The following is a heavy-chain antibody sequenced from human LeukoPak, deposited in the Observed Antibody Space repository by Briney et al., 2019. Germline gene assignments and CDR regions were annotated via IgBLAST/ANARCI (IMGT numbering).Heavy chain of an antibody. V-gene: IGHV3-74*01. D-gene: IGHD3-3*01. J-gene: IGHJ4*02. CDR1: GFTFSSYW. CDR2: INSDGSST. Sequence: GGSLRLSCAASGFTFSSYWMHWVRQAPGKGLVLVSRINSDGSSTSYADSVKGRFTISRDNAKNTLYLQMNSLRAEDTAVYYCARGPRITIFGVEVDYWGQGTLVTVSS. CDR3: ARGPRITIFGVEVDY.